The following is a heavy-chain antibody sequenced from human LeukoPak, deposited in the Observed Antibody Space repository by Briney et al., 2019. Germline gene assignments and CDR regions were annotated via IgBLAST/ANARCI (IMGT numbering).Heavy chain of an antibody. J-gene: IGHJ3*02. CDR2: IYYSGST. Sequence: PSQTLSLTCTVSGGSISSGGYYWSWIRQHPGKGLEWIGYIYYSGSTYYNPSLKSRVTISVDTSKNQFSLKLSSVTAADTAVYYCARAQVFPIFGVAHDAFDIWGQGTMVTVSS. V-gene: IGHV4-31*03. CDR1: GGSISSGGYY. CDR3: ARAQVFPIFGVAHDAFDI. D-gene: IGHD3-3*01.